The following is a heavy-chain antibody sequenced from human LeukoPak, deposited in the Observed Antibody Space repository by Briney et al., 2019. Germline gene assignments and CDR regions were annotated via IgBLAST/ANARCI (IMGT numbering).Heavy chain of an antibody. CDR3: ARAPYSSGSVWGPYYYYMDV. CDR2: AYHSGST. J-gene: IGHJ6*03. CDR1: SYSISSHYY. V-gene: IGHV4-38-2*02. D-gene: IGHD6-19*01. Sequence: KPSETLSLTCTVSSYSISSHYYWGWIRQPPGKGLEWIGSAYHSGSTYYNPSLKSRVTISVDTSKNQFSLKLSSVTAADTAVYYCARAPYSSGSVWGPYYYYMDVWGKGTTVTVSS.